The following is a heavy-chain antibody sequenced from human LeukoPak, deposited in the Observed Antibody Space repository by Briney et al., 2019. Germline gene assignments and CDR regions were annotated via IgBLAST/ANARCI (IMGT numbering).Heavy chain of an antibody. CDR2: IYYSGST. Sequence: ETLSLTCTVSGGSISSYYWSWIRQPPGKGLEWIGYIYYSGSTNYNPSLKSRVTISVDTSKNQFSLKLSSVTAADTAVYYCARTLEAATHSSSWPTLFDYWGQGTLVTVSS. D-gene: IGHD6-13*01. J-gene: IGHJ4*02. CDR3: ARTLEAATHSSSWPTLFDY. CDR1: GGSISSYY. V-gene: IGHV4-59*01.